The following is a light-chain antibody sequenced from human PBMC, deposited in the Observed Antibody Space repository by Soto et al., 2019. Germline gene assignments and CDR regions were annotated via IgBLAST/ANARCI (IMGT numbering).Light chain of an antibody. V-gene: IGKV3-11*01. Sequence: DIVLTQSPGTLSLSPGEIATLSCRASQSVSSYLAWYQQRPGQAPRLLIYDASNRATGIPARFSGSGSGTDFTLTIDNLEPEDFAIYYCQQRNNWPPITFGQGTRLEIK. CDR2: DAS. J-gene: IGKJ5*01. CDR1: QSVSSY. CDR3: QQRNNWPPIT.